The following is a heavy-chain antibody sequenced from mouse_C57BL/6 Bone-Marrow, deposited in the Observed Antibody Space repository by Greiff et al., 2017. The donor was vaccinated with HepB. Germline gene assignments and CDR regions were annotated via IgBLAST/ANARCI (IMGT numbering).Heavy chain of an antibody. CDR2: FHPYNDDT. J-gene: IGHJ4*01. CDR3: AIDGYYAMDY. Sequence: VMLVESGAELVKPGASVKMSCKASGYTFTTYPIEWMKQNHGKSLEWIGNFHPYNDDTKYNEKFKGKAPLTVEKSSSTVYLELSRLTSDDSAVYYCAIDGYYAMDYWGQGTSVTVSS. CDR1: GYTFTTYP. D-gene: IGHD2-3*01. V-gene: IGHV1-47*01.